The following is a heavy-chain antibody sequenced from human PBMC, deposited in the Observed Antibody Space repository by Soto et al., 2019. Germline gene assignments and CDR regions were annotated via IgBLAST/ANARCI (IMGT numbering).Heavy chain of an antibody. V-gene: IGHV3-23*01. D-gene: IGHD3-16*01. CDR1: GFSFSTYG. CDR3: VKFRGRAYHYYYMDV. Sequence: DVQLLESGGGLAQRGGSLRLSCAASGFSFSTYGMTWVRQAPGKGLEWVSYGGSGGSTYYADSLKGRFTISRDNSKNTLYLQMNSQRAEDTAVYYCVKFRGRAYHYYYMDVWGNGTTVTVSS. CDR2: GGSGGST. J-gene: IGHJ6*03.